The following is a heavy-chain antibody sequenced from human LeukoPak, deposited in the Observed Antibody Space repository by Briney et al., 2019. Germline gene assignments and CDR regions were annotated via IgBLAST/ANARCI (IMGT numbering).Heavy chain of an antibody. CDR2: IKQDGSAK. J-gene: IGHJ4*02. CDR3: ARTIREQWLTIDY. CDR1: GFTFSNYW. Sequence: GGSLRLSCAASGFTFSNYWMNWVRQAPGKGLEWVSNIKQDGSAKYYVDSVKGRFTISRDNAKNSLYLQMNSLGAEDTAVYYCARTIREQWLTIDYWGQGTLVTFSS. D-gene: IGHD6-19*01. V-gene: IGHV3-7*04.